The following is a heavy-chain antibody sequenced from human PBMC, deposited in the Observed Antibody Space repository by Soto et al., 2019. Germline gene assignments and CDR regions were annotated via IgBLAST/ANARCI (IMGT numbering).Heavy chain of an antibody. CDR3: AIGDRSTDGFDH. D-gene: IGHD2-8*01. Sequence: PSKPPSLTCTVSGGSISSYYWTGIRQPPGKGLEWIGYIYYSGSTNYNPSLKSRVTISVDTSKNQFSLKLSYVTAADTAVYYCAIGDRSTDGFDHWGQGTLVSVSS. J-gene: IGHJ5*02. CDR2: IYYSGST. CDR1: GGSISSYY. V-gene: IGHV4-59*01.